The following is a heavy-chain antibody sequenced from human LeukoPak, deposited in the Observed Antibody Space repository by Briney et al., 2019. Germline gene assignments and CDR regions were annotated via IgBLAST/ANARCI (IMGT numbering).Heavy chain of an antibody. D-gene: IGHD1-1*01. V-gene: IGHV1-18*01. CDR2: ISAYNGNT. CDR3: ARDQNWNARSHFDY. J-gene: IGHJ4*02. CDR1: GYTFTSYG. Sequence: GPSVSVSCTASGYTFTSYGISWVRQAPGQGLEWMGWISAYNGNTNYAQKLQGRVTMTTDTSTSTAYMELRSLRSDDTAVYYCARDQNWNARSHFDYWGQGTLVTVSS.